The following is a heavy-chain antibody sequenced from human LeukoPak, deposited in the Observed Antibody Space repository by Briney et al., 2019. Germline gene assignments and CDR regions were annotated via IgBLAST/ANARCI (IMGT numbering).Heavy chain of an antibody. CDR3: ARVPRGVEMATIWAFDI. V-gene: IGHV1-46*01. CDR1: GYTFTSYY. CDR2: INPSGGST. D-gene: IGHD5-24*01. J-gene: IGHJ3*02. Sequence: ASVKVSCKASGYTFTSYYMHWVRQAPGQGLEWMGIINPSGGSTSYAQKFQGRVTMTRDTSTSTVYMELSSLRSEDTAVYYCARVPRGVEMATIWAFDIWGQGTMVTVSS.